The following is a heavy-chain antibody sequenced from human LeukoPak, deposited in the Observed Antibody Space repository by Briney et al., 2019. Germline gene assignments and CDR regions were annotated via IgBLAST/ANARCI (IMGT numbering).Heavy chain of an antibody. CDR3: ARDTYYYGSGSYLPTPLDY. CDR1: GFTFRDYQ. D-gene: IGHD3-10*01. CDR2: IHANPKTI. V-gene: IGHV3-11*04. Sequence: GGSLRLSCEGSGFTFRDYQMSWIRQAPGKGLEWISYIHANPKTIYYADSAKGRFTISRDNAKNSLYLQMNSLRVEDTAVYYCARDTYYYGSGSYLPTPLDYWGQGTLVTVSS. J-gene: IGHJ4*02.